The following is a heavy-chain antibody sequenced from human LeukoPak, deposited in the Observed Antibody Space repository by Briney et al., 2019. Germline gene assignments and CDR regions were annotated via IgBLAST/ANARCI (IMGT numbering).Heavy chain of an antibody. CDR2: IWNDGINK. V-gene: IGHV3-33*01. Sequence: PGRSLRLSCAASGFTFSSYGMHWVRQAPGKGLEWVAVIWNDGINKYYADSVKGRFTISRDNSKNTLYLQMNSLRAEDTAVYYCARAEVPAAIKSGAFDIWGQGIMVTVSS. J-gene: IGHJ3*02. CDR1: GFTFSSYG. D-gene: IGHD2-2*01. CDR3: ARAEVPAAIKSGAFDI.